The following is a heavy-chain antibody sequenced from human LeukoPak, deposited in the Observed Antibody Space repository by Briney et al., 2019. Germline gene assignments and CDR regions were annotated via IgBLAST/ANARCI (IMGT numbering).Heavy chain of an antibody. CDR3: ARAGAALPAEQWLVRRWFDP. CDR2: IKQDGSEK. V-gene: IGHV3-7*01. D-gene: IGHD6-19*01. Sequence: TGGSLRLSCAASGFTFSSYWMSWVRQAPGKGLEWVANIKQDGSEKYYVDSVKGRFTISRDNAKNSLYLQMNSLRAEDTAVYYCARAGAALPAEQWLVRRWFDPWGQGTLVTVSS. CDR1: GFTFSSYW. J-gene: IGHJ5*02.